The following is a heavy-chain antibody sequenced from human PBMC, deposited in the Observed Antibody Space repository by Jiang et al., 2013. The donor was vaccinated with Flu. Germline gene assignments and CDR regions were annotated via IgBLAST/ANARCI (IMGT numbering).Heavy chain of an antibody. D-gene: IGHD3-22*01. Sequence: HSGAEVKKPGASVRVSCKASGYTFTMYGISWVRQAPGQGLEWMGRISAKSNTNYARKLQGRVTMTRDTSTSTVYMELRSLRFDDTAVYFCARDNGAYYYDLGDYSYAMDVVGPRDHGHRLL. V-gene: IGHV1-18*04. CDR3: ARDNGAYYYDLGDYSYAMDV. J-gene: IGHJ6*02. CDR2: ISAKSNT. CDR1: GYTFTMYG.